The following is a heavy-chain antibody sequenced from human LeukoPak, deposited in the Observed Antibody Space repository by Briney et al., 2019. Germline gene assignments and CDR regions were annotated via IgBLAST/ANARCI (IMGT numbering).Heavy chain of an antibody. CDR1: GGSISRSSYY. V-gene: IGHV4-39*01. CDR2: IYYSGST. Sequence: SETLSLTCTVSGGSISRSSYYWGWVRQPPGKGLEWIGSIYYSGSTYYNPSLKSRVTTSVDTSKSQFSLNLSSVTAADTAVYYCARLGYYYDVDVWGQGTTVTVS. J-gene: IGHJ6*02. CDR3: ARLGYYYDVDV.